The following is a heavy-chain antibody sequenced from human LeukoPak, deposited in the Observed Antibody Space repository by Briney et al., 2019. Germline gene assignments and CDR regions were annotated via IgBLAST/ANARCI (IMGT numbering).Heavy chain of an antibody. CDR3: ARATIVVVVAATASNWFDP. J-gene: IGHJ5*02. Sequence: PSETLSLTCAVYGGSFSGYYWSWIRQPPGKGLEWLGEINHSGSTNYNPSLKSRVTISVDTSKNQFSLKLSSVTAADTAVYYCARATIVVVVAATASNWFDPWGQGTLVTVSS. V-gene: IGHV4-34*01. CDR2: INHSGST. D-gene: IGHD2-15*01. CDR1: GGSFSGYY.